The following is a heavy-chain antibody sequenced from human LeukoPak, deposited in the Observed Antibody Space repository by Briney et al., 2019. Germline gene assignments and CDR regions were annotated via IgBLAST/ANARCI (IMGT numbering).Heavy chain of an antibody. CDR1: DFTFSSYA. V-gene: IGHV3-30-3*01. Sequence: GGSLRLSCAASDFTFSSYAMHWVGQAPGKGLEWVAVISYDGSNKYCADSVKGRFTISRDNSKNTLYLQMDSLRAEDTAVYYCARRYSNTWYYFDSWGQGTLVTVSS. D-gene: IGHD1-26*01. CDR2: ISYDGSNK. J-gene: IGHJ4*02. CDR3: ARRYSNTWYYFDS.